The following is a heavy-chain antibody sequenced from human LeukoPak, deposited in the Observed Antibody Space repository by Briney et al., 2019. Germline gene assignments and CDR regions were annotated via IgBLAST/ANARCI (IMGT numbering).Heavy chain of an antibody. D-gene: IGHD3-22*01. CDR1: GYTFTSYY. CDR2: INPSGGST. J-gene: IGHJ5*02. Sequence: ASVKVSCKASGYTFTSYYMHWVRQAPGQGLEWMGIINPSGGSTSYAQKFQGRVTMTRDMSTSTVYMELSSLRSDDTAVYYCARKGLYYYDSSGYYYNFDPWGQGTLVTVSS. CDR3: ARKGLYYYDSSGYYYNFDP. V-gene: IGHV1-46*01.